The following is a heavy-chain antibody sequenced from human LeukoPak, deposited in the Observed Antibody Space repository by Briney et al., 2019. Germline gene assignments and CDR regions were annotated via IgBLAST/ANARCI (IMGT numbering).Heavy chain of an antibody. CDR1: GITFSSYG. J-gene: IGHJ4*02. CDR2: ISHTGGSP. Sequence: PGGSLRLSCAASGITFSSYGMSWVRQAPGKGLEWVSSISHTGGSPYYADSVKGRFTVSRDNSKNTLYLQMNSLRAEDTAVYYCAKLLYYYDSSQPYWGQGTLVTVSS. CDR3: AKLLYYYDSSQPY. V-gene: IGHV3-23*01. D-gene: IGHD3-22*01.